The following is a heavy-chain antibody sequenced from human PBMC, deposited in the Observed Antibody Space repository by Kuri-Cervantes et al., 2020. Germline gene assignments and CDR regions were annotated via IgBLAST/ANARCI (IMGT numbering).Heavy chain of an antibody. Sequence: SETLSLTCTVSGGSISSGDYYWSWIRQPPGKGLEWIGYIYYSGSTYYNPSLKSRVAISVDRSKNQFSLKLSSVTAADTAVYYCARVGGVAAMAFDIWGQGTMVTVSS. CDR2: IYYSGST. J-gene: IGHJ3*02. CDR1: GGSISSGDYY. D-gene: IGHD2-15*01. CDR3: ARVGGVAAMAFDI. V-gene: IGHV4-30-4*01.